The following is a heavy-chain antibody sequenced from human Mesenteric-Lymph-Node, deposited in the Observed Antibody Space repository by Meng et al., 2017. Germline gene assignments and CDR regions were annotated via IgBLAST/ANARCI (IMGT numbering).Heavy chain of an antibody. CDR1: GFTFGDYA. Sequence: GESLKISCTASGFTFGDYAMSWFRQAPGKGLEWVGFIRSKAYGGTTEYAASVKGRFTISRDDFKSIAYLQMNSLKTEDTAVYYCASVQAVAGYYYYYGMDVWGQGTTVTVSS. V-gene: IGHV3-49*03. J-gene: IGHJ6*02. D-gene: IGHD6-19*01. CDR3: ASVQAVAGYYYYYGMDV. CDR2: IRSKAYGGTT.